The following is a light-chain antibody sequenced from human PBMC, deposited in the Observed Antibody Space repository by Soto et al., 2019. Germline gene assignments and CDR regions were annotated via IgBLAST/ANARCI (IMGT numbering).Light chain of an antibody. J-gene: IGLJ1*01. Sequence: QSVLTQPASVSGSPGQSITISCTGTSSDVGRYNYVSWYQQHPGKAPKLMIYEVSNRPSGVSNRFSGSKSGNTASLTISGLQAEDEADYYCSSYTSSSTYVFGTGTKVT. CDR1: SSDVGRYNY. CDR2: EVS. CDR3: SSYTSSSTYV. V-gene: IGLV2-14*01.